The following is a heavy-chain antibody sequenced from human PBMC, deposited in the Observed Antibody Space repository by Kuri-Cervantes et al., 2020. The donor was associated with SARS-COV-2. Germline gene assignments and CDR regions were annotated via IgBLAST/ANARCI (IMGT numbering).Heavy chain of an antibody. J-gene: IGHJ5*02. D-gene: IGHD2-15*01. Sequence: KVSCKGSGYSFTSYWISWVRQMPGKGLEWMGRIDPSDSYTNYSPSFQGHVTISADKSISTAYLQWSSLKASDTAMYYCARGGYCSGGSCYGWFDPWGQGTLVTVSS. CDR3: ARGGYCSGGSCYGWFDP. V-gene: IGHV5-10-1*01. CDR2: IDPSDSYT. CDR1: GYSFTSYW.